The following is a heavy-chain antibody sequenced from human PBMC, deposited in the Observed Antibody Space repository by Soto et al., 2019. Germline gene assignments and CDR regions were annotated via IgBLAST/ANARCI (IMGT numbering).Heavy chain of an antibody. D-gene: IGHD2-2*01. V-gene: IGHV1-69*01. J-gene: IGHJ6*02. CDR2: IIPISDTT. CDR1: GGTFSSYA. CDR3: XXXXXXXTSLEIYYYYYYGMDV. Sequence: QVQLVQSGAEVKKPGSSVKVSCKASGGTFSSYAISWVRQAPGQGLEWMGGIIPISDTTNYAQKFQGRVTITADESTSTAXXXXXXXXXXXXXXYXCXXXXXXXTSLEIYYYYYYGMDVWGQGTTVTVSS.